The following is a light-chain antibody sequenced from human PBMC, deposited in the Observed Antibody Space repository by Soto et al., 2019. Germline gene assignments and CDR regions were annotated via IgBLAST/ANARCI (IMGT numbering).Light chain of an antibody. CDR2: EVT. J-gene: IGLJ1*01. CDR1: RSYVGGYNF. V-gene: IGLV2-8*01. CDR3: SSYAGSNMGV. Sequence: QSALTQPPSASGSPGQSVTISCTGTRSYVGGYNFVSWYQQHPGKAPKLLIYEVTQRPSGVPDRFSASKSGNTASLTVSGLQAEDEADYYCSSYAGSNMGVFGTGTKVTVL.